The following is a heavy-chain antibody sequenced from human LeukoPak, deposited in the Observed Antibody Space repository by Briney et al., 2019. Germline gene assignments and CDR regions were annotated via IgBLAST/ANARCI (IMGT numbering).Heavy chain of an antibody. CDR1: GYTFTGYY. D-gene: IGHD3-10*01. CDR3: ARDRRFGEFIYALDI. CDR2: INPNSGGT. Sequence: ASVKVSCKASGYTFTGYYMHWVRQAPGQGLEWMGWINPNSGGTNYAQKFQGRVTMTRDTSISTAYMELSRLRSDDTAVYYCARDRRFGEFIYALDIWGQGTMVTVSS. V-gene: IGHV1-2*02. J-gene: IGHJ3*02.